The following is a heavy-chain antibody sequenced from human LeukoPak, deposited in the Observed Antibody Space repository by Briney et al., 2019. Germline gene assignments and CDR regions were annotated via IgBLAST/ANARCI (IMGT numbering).Heavy chain of an antibody. J-gene: IGHJ4*02. D-gene: IGHD3-3*01. CDR3: AKDFGLAIFGVVIATSFDY. CDR2: ISGSGGST. Sequence: GGSLRLSCAASGFTFSSYAMSWVRQAPGKGLEWVSAISGSGGSTYYADSVKGRFTISRDNSKNTLYPQMSSLRAEDTAVYYCAKDFGLAIFGVVIATSFDYWGQGTLVTVSS. CDR1: GFTFSSYA. V-gene: IGHV3-23*01.